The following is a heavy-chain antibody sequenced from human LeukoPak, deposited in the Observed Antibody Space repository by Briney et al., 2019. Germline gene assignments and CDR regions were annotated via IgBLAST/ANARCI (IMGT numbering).Heavy chain of an antibody. CDR2: IRNDASNK. D-gene: IGHD5-24*01. J-gene: IGHJ4*02. Sequence: GGSLRLSCAASGFTFSSYGMHWVRQAPGKGLEWVAFIRNDASNKHYADSVKGRFTISRDNSKSTVHLQMNGLRAEDSAVYYCARRGVGDGYSLACWGQGTLVTVSS. CDR1: GFTFSSYG. CDR3: ARRGVGDGYSLAC. V-gene: IGHV3-30*02.